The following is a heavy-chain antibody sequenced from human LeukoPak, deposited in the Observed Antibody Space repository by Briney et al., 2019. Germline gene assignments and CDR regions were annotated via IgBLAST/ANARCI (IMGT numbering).Heavy chain of an antibody. CDR1: GFTFSSYG. D-gene: IGHD2-15*01. Sequence: GSSVTLSCAPSGFTFSSYGMHWVRQAPGKGLEWLAFISYDGSNKYYAHSVKGRFTISRDNSKNTLYLQMNSLRAEDTAVYYCAKDLQYCSGGSCYPYRHWYFDLWGRGTLVTVSS. CDR3: AKDLQYCSGGSCYPYRHWYFDL. V-gene: IGHV3-30*18. J-gene: IGHJ2*01. CDR2: ISYDGSNK.